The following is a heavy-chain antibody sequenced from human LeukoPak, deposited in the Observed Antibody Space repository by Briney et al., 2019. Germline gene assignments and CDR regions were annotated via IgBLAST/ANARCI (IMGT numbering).Heavy chain of an antibody. V-gene: IGHV1-18*01. CDR1: GYTFTNYG. D-gene: IGHD5-24*01. Sequence: ASVKVSCKASGYTFTNYGISWVRQAPGQGLEWMGWISAYNGHTNYAQKLQGRVTLTRDMSTSTDYLELSSLRSEDTAVYYCARDNSVRDEAWWFNPWGQGTLVTVSS. J-gene: IGHJ5*02. CDR2: ISAYNGHT. CDR3: ARDNSVRDEAWWFNP.